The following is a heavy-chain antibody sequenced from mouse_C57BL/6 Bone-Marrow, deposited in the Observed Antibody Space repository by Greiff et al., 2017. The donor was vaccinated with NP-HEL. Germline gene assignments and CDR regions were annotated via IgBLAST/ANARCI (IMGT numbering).Heavy chain of an antibody. Sequence: EVKLVESGGGLVQPGGSLKLSCAASGFTFSDYGMAWVRQAPRKGPEWVAFISNLAYSIYYADTVTGRFTISRENAKNTLYLEMSSLRSEDTAMYYCARFYYYGSPWFAYWGQGTLVTVSA. CDR1: GFTFSDYG. V-gene: IGHV5-15*01. J-gene: IGHJ3*01. D-gene: IGHD1-1*01. CDR3: ARFYYYGSPWFAY. CDR2: ISNLAYSI.